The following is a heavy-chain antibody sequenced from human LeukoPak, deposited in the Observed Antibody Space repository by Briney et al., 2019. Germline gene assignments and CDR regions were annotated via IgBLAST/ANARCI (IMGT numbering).Heavy chain of an antibody. CDR1: GYRFTSYW. V-gene: IGHV5-51*01. CDR3: VRQGDGQGDYDLLTGYYKVTWFDP. D-gene: IGHD3-9*01. J-gene: IGHJ5*02. CDR2: IHPDDSNT. Sequence: GESLKISCKGSGYRFTSYWIAWVRQMPGKGLEWMGVIHPDDSNTRYSPSFQHQVTISADKSISTAYLQWTSLKVSDTAMYYCVRQGDGQGDYDLLTGYYKVTWFDPWGQGTLVTVSS.